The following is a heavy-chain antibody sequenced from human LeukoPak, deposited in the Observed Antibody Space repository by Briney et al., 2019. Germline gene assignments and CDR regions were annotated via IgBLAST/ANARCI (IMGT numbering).Heavy chain of an antibody. Sequence: RSETLSLTCTVSGGSISSYYWSWIRQPPGKGLEWIGYIYYSGSTNYNPSLKSRVTISVDTSKNQFSLKLSSVTAADTAVYYCARDESNWFDPWGQGTLVTVSS. V-gene: IGHV4-59*01. CDR1: GGSISSYY. J-gene: IGHJ5*02. CDR2: IYYSGST. CDR3: ARDESNWFDP.